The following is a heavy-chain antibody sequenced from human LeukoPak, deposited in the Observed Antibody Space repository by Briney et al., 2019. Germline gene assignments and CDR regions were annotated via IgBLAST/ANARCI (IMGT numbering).Heavy chain of an antibody. Sequence: KPSETLSLTCAVYGGSFSGYCWSWIRQPPGKGLEWVGEINHSGSTNYNPSLKSPVTISVDTSKNQFSLKLSSVTAADTAVYYCARELWDSSSPRAFDPWGQGTLVTVSS. J-gene: IGHJ5*02. V-gene: IGHV4-34*01. D-gene: IGHD6-6*01. CDR1: GGSFSGYC. CDR3: ARELWDSSSPRAFDP. CDR2: INHSGST.